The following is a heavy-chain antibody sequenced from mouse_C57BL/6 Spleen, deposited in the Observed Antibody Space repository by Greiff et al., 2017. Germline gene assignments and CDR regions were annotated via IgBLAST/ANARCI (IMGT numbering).Heavy chain of an antibody. J-gene: IGHJ1*03. CDR2: IDPETGGT. CDR1: GYTFTDYE. Sequence: QVQLKQSGAELVRPGASVTLSCKASGYTFTDYEMHWVKQTPVHGLEWIGAIDPETGGTAYNQKFKGKAILTADKSSSTAYMELRSLTSEDSAVYYCLMTTVVATEYVDVWGTGTTVTVSS. V-gene: IGHV1-15*01. D-gene: IGHD1-1*01. CDR3: LMTTVVATEYVDV.